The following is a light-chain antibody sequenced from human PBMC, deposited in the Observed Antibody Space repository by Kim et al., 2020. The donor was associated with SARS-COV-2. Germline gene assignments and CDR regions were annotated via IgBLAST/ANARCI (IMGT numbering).Light chain of an antibody. V-gene: IGKV3-11*01. CDR2: DAS. Sequence: PGERATLSCRASHIVGTSLAWYQQKPGQAPRLLIYDASNRATGIPAIFSGSGSGTDFTLTISSLESEDFVVYYCQQRSNWPPALTFGGGTKVDIK. J-gene: IGKJ4*01. CDR3: QQRSNWPPALT. CDR1: HIVGTS.